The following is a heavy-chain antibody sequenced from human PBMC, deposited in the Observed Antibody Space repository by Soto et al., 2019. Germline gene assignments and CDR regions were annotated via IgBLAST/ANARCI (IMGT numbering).Heavy chain of an antibody. CDR1: GGSISSGGYC. Sequence: NPSETLSLTCTVSGGSISSGGYCWSWIRQHPGKGLEWIGYIYYSGSTYYNPSLKSLVTISVDTSKNQFSLKLSSVTAADTAVYYCARDRVDYDILTGYPNSHAFDIWGQGTMVTVSS. CDR3: ARDRVDYDILTGYPNSHAFDI. V-gene: IGHV4-31*01. D-gene: IGHD3-9*01. CDR2: IYYSGST. J-gene: IGHJ3*02.